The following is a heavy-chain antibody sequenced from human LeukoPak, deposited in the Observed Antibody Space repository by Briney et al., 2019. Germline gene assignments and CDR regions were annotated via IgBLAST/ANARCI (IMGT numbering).Heavy chain of an antibody. CDR3: ARSGGSGSYYARYYYYYMDV. J-gene: IGHJ6*03. V-gene: IGHV7-4-1*02. CDR1: GYTFTTYA. Sequence: ASVKVSCKASGYTFTTYAINWVRHAPGQGLEWMGWINTNTGNPTYIQGFTGRFVFSLDTSVSTAYLQISSLKAEDTAVYYCARSGGSGSYYARYYYYYMDVWGKGTTVTVSS. D-gene: IGHD3-10*01. CDR2: INTNTGNP.